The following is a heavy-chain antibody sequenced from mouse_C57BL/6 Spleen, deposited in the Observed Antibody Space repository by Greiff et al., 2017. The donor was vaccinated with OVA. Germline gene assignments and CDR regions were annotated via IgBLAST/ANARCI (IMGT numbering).Heavy chain of an antibody. CDR3: ARWVTTVVAKDAMDY. J-gene: IGHJ4*01. CDR1: GYTFTSYW. CDR2: IHPNSGST. V-gene: IGHV1-64*01. D-gene: IGHD1-1*01. Sequence: VQLQQPGAELVKPGASVKLSCKASGYTFTSYWMHWVKQRPGQGLEWIGMIHPNSGSTNYNEKFKSKATLTVDKSSSTAYMQLSSLTSEDSAVYYCARWVTTVVAKDAMDYWGQGTSVTVSS.